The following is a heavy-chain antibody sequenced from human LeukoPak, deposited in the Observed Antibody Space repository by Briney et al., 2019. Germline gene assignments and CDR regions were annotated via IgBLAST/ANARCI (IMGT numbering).Heavy chain of an antibody. V-gene: IGHV3-30*04. Sequence: GGSLRLSCAASGFTFDIYAMHRVRQAPGKGLEWVAVMSYDGSNKYYADSVKGRFTISRDNSRNTLHLQMSSLRVADTAVYYCARDQVELCSSGSCYVIDNWGPGTLVDVSS. CDR3: ARDQVELCSSGSCYVIDN. J-gene: IGHJ4*02. CDR2: MSYDGSNK. D-gene: IGHD2-15*01. CDR1: GFTFDIYA.